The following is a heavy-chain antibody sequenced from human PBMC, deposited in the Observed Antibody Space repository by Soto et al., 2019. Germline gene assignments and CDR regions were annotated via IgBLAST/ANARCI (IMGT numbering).Heavy chain of an antibody. CDR2: ISGSGDGST. Sequence: EVQLLESGGILVHPGGSLRLSCAASGFTFSSYAMTWVRQAPGKGLEWVSAISGSGDGSTYYADSVKGRFTISRDNSNSALYLQMNSLRVGDTAIYYCAKGILVKPPGTRTFDIWGQGTMVIVSS. CDR1: GFTFSSYA. V-gene: IGHV3-23*01. CDR3: AKGILVKPPGTRTFDI. D-gene: IGHD6-13*01. J-gene: IGHJ3*02.